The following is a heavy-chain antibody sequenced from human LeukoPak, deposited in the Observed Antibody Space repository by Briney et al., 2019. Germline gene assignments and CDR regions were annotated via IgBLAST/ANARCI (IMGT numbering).Heavy chain of an antibody. CDR1: GGSISSYY. Sequence: PPETLSLTCTVSGGSISSYYWSWIRQPAGKGLEWIGRIYTSGSANYNPSLKSRVTMSVDTSKNQFSLKLSSVTAADTAVYYCASIPSSKRYCSSTSCARYFQHWGQGTLVTVSS. J-gene: IGHJ1*01. D-gene: IGHD2-2*01. CDR3: ASIPSSKRYCSSTSCARYFQH. V-gene: IGHV4-4*07. CDR2: IYTSGSA.